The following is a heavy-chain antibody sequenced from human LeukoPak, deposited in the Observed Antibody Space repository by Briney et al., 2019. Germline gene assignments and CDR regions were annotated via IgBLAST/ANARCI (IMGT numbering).Heavy chain of an antibody. D-gene: IGHD2-2*01. V-gene: IGHV4-4*07. CDR1: GDSIRNDY. CDR2: IFNTGSS. Sequence: SETLSLTCTVSGDSIRNDYCSWIRQPVGKRLEWIGRIFNTGSSDYNPSLKSRVIMSVDTSKNQFSLKLTSVTAADTAVYYCARGMSVGADVAFEYWGQGTLVTVSS. CDR3: ARGMSVGADVAFEY. J-gene: IGHJ4*02.